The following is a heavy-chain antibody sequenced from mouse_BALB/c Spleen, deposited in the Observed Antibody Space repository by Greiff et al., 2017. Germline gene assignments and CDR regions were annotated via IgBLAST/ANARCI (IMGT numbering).Heavy chain of an antibody. CDR3: TRDGSYWGY. CDR1: GFTFSSYT. Sequence: EVHLVESGGGLVKPGGSLKLSCAASGFTFSSYTMSWVRQTPEKRLEWVATISSGGSYTYYPDSVKGRFTISRDNAKNTLYLQMSSLKSEDTAMYYCTRDGSYWGYWGQGTTLTVSS. V-gene: IGHV5-6-4*01. CDR2: ISSGGSYT. D-gene: IGHD1-1*02. J-gene: IGHJ2*01.